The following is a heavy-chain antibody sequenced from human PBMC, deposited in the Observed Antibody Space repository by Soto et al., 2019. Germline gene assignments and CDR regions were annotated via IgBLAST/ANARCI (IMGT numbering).Heavy chain of an antibody. CDR1: GLTINTYW. V-gene: IGHV3-74*01. CDR2: IDGDGSTK. Sequence: SGGPLRLSCVASGLTINTYWMHWVHQAPGRGLVWVSRIDGDGSTKSYADSVNGRFTISRDNAKSTLYLQMNSLRVEDTAVYYCVSGDYDSRYYFDFWGQGTLVTVSS. J-gene: IGHJ4*02. CDR3: VSGDYDSRYYFDF. D-gene: IGHD3-22*01.